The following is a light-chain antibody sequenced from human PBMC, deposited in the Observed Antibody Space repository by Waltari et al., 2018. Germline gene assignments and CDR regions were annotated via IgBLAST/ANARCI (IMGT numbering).Light chain of an antibody. J-gene: IGLJ2*01. Sequence: SYVLTQPPSVSVAPGKTASITCGGNNIGSKSVHWYQRKAGQAPELVIFYNDDRPSGIPEGGSGSNSGNTATLTISRVEAGDEADYYCQVWDSSSDHVVFGGGTKLTVL. CDR1: NIGSKS. CDR2: YND. V-gene: IGLV3-21*04. CDR3: QVWDSSSDHVV.